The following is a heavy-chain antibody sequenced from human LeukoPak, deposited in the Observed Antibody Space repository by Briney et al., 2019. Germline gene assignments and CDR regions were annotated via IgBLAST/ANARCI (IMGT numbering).Heavy chain of an antibody. J-gene: IGHJ1*01. CDR1: GDSISSSSYY. D-gene: IGHD6-13*01. V-gene: IGHV4-39*01. CDR2: ISYSGST. Sequence: SETLSLTCTVSGDSISSSSYYWGWIRQPPGKGLEWIGAISYSGSTYYNPSLKSRVTISLDTSKNQFSLKLSSVTAADTAVYYCTRHRGAAADHKYCQHWGQGTLVSVSS. CDR3: TRHRGAAADHKYCQH.